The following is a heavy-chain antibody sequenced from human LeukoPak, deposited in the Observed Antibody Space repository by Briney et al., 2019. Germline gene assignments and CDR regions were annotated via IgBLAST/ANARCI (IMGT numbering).Heavy chain of an antibody. Sequence: GSLRLSCAASGSTFTTYAMHWVRQAPGKGLEWVAFVRSDDTTKFYADSVKGRFTISRDNSKNTLYLQMNSLRAEDTAVYYCAKDVPSAYFDYWGQGTLVTVSS. J-gene: IGHJ4*02. CDR1: GSTFTTYA. CDR3: AKDVPSAYFDY. V-gene: IGHV3-30*02. CDR2: VRSDDTTK. D-gene: IGHD2-2*01.